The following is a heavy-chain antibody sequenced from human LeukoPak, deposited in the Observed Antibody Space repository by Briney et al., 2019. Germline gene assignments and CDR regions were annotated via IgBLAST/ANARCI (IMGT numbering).Heavy chain of an antibody. D-gene: IGHD5-18*01. CDR2: IYYSGST. Sequence: PSETLSLTCTVSGGSVSSGSYYWSWIRQPPGKGLEWIGYIYYSGSTNYNPSLKSRVTISVDTSKNQFSLKLSSVTAADTAVYYCARSYSFDAFDIWGQGTMVTVSS. CDR1: GGSVSSGSYY. CDR3: ARSYSFDAFDI. V-gene: IGHV4-61*01. J-gene: IGHJ3*02.